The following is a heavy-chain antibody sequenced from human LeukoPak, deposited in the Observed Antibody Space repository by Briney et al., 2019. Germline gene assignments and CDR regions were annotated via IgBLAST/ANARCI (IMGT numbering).Heavy chain of an antibody. CDR1: GGSTSSYY. CDR2: IYYSGST. J-gene: IGHJ4*02. Sequence: PSETLSLTCTVSGGSTSSYYWSWIRQPPGKGLEWIGHIYYSGSTNYNPSLKSRVTISVDTSKNQFSLKLSSVTAADTAVYYCTRELSGSQDSWGQGTLVTVSS. CDR3: TRELSGSQDS. V-gene: IGHV4-59*01. D-gene: IGHD3-22*01.